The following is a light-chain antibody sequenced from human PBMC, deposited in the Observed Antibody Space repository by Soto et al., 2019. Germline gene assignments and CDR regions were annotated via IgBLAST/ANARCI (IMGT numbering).Light chain of an antibody. CDR1: QNVSSSY. CDR3: QQCGSSPQT. Sequence: EIVLTQSPGTLSLSPGERATLSFRASQNVSSSYLAWYQQKPGQAPRLLIYGASRRATGIPDRFSGSESGTDFTLTISRLEPEDFAVYYCQQCGSSPQTFGQGTRLEIK. V-gene: IGKV3-20*01. CDR2: GAS. J-gene: IGKJ5*01.